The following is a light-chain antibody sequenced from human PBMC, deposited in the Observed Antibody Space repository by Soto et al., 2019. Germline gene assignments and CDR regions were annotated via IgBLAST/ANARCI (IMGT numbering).Light chain of an antibody. V-gene: IGKV3-20*01. CDR3: QHYGSSLFS. Sequence: EIVLTQSPGTLSLSPGERATLSCRASQSVTSTYLAWFQHKPGQAPRLLIYGTTNRATGIPYRFSGSGSGRDFTLTICRLEPEDLEGYYCQHYGSSLFSVGHGTRLEIK. CDR1: QSVTSTY. CDR2: GTT. J-gene: IGKJ5*01.